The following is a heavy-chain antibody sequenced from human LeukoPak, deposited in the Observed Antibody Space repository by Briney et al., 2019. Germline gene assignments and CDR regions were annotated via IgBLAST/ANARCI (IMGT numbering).Heavy chain of an antibody. V-gene: IGHV3-33*01. Sequence: PGRSLRLSCAASGFTFSSYGMHWVRQAPGKGLEWVAVIWYDGSNKYYADSVKGRFTISRDNSKNTLYLQMNSLGAEDTAVYYCARDSPYCSSTSCHGGYYGMDVWGKGTTVTVSS. CDR1: GFTFSSYG. J-gene: IGHJ6*04. D-gene: IGHD2-2*01. CDR3: ARDSPYCSSTSCHGGYYGMDV. CDR2: IWYDGSNK.